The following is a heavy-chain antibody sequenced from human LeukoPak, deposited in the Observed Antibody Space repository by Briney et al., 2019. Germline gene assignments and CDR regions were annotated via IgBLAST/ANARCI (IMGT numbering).Heavy chain of an antibody. V-gene: IGHV5-51*01. CDR1: GYSFTSYW. CDR2: IYPGDSDT. CDR3: ARGGIDFWSGYYAREFDY. Sequence: GESLKISCQGSGYSFTSYWIGWVRQMPGKGLEWMGIIYPGDSDTRYSPSFQGQVTISADKSICTAYLQWSSLKASDTAMYYCARGGIDFWSGYYAREFDYWGQGTLVTVSS. J-gene: IGHJ4*02. D-gene: IGHD3-3*01.